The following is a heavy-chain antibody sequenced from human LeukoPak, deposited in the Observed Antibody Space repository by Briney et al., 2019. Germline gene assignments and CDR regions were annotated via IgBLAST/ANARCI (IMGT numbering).Heavy chain of an antibody. Sequence: GGSLRLACAATGFTFSSYWMHWVRQAPGKGPVWLARINSDGYSISYADSGKGRFTISRDNTKKTLYLQMNTLRAEDTAMYYCARAIAEAGTDSWGQGTLVTVSS. V-gene: IGHV3-74*01. J-gene: IGHJ4*02. CDR2: INSDGYSI. CDR1: GFTFSSYW. D-gene: IGHD6-19*01. CDR3: ARAIAEAGTDS.